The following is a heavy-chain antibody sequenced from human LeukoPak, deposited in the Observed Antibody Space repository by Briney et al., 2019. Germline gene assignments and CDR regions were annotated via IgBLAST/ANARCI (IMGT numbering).Heavy chain of an antibody. D-gene: IGHD3-10*01. Sequence: PSETLSLTCTVSGGSISSSSYYWSWIRQPAGKGLEWIGRIYTSGSTNYNPSLKSRVTISVDTSKNQFSLKLSSVTAADTAVYYCAREGRELLWFGEFRNWFDPWGQGTLVTVSS. CDR1: GGSISSSSYY. CDR2: IYTSGST. CDR3: AREGRELLWFGEFRNWFDP. V-gene: IGHV4-61*02. J-gene: IGHJ5*02.